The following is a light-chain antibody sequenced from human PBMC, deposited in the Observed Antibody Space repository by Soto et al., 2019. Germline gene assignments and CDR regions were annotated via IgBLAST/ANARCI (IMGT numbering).Light chain of an antibody. CDR1: SSDVGKYDY. J-gene: IGLJ3*02. V-gene: IGLV2-8*01. CDR2: EVS. CDR3: AAWDDSLREV. Sequence: QSALTQPPSASGSPGQSVTISCTGTSSDVGKYDYVSWFQHHPGKAPKLIIYEVSKRPSGVPDRFSGSKSGSTASLTVSGLQTEDEADYYCAAWDDSLREVFGGGTKLTVL.